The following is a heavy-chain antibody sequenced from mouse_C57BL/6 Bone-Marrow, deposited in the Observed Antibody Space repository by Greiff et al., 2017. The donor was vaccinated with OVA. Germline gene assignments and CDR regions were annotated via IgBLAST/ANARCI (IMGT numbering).Heavy chain of an antibody. CDR2: IYPGSGNT. CDR1: GYTFTDYY. CDR3: ARYLYGNYAIFAY. V-gene: IGHV1-76*01. Sequence: VQLQQSGAELVRPGASVKLSCKASGYTFTDYYINWVKQRPGQGLEWIARIYPGSGNTYYNEKFKGKATLTAEKSSSTAYMQLSSLTSEDSAVYFCARYLYGNYAIFAYWGQGTLVTVSA. D-gene: IGHD2-1*01. J-gene: IGHJ3*01.